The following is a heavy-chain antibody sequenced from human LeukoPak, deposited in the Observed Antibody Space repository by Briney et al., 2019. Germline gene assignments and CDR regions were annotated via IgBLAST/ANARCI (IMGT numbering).Heavy chain of an antibody. CDR3: ARVTMARGAPFDY. J-gene: IGHJ4*02. Sequence: GGSLRLSCAASGFTFSNYAMSWVRQAPGKGLEWFSAITDSGGDTYYADSVRGRFTISRDNSKNTLYLQMNSLRAEDTAVYYCARVTMARGAPFDYWGQGTLVTVSS. V-gene: IGHV3-23*01. CDR2: ITDSGGDT. D-gene: IGHD3-10*01. CDR1: GFTFSNYA.